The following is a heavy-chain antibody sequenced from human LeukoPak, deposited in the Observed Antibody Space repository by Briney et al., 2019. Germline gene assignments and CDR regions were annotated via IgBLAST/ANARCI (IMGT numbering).Heavy chain of an antibody. V-gene: IGHV3-NL1*01. CDR3: AKEIFDFWSGYPDY. Sequence: PGGSLRLSCAASGFTFSSYSMNWVRQAPGKGLEWVSVIYSGGSTYYADSVKGRFTISRDNSKNTLYLQMNSLRAEDTAVYYCAKEIFDFWSGYPDYWGQGTLVTVSS. J-gene: IGHJ4*02. D-gene: IGHD3-3*01. CDR2: IYSGGST. CDR1: GFTFSSYS.